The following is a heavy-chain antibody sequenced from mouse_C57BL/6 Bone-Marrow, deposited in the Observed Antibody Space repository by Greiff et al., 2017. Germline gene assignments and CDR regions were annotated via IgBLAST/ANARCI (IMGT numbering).Heavy chain of an antibody. CDR2: IYPGSGHT. V-gene: IGHV1-76*01. CDR3: ASESSPYYFDC. Sequence: VQLQQSGAELVRPGASVKLSCKASGYTFTDYYINWVKPRPGQGLDWIARIYPGSGHTYYNEKFKGKATLTAEKSSSTAYMPLSSLTSEDSAVYFCASESSPYYFDCWGQGTTLTVSS. J-gene: IGHJ2*01. CDR1: GYTFTDYY. D-gene: IGHD1-1*01.